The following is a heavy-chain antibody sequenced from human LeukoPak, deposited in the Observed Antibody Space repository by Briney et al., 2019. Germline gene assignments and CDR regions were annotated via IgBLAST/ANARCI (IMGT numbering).Heavy chain of an antibody. J-gene: IGHJ4*02. V-gene: IGHV1-46*01. Sequence: ASVKVSCKASGYTFTAYYMHWVRQAPGQGLEWMGVIDPSGGSTSYAQRFQDRVTMTSDTSTSTVYMELSSLRSDDTAVYYCARDLGYYDSSGYYPDFDYWGQGTLVTVSS. CDR3: ARDLGYYDSSGYYPDFDY. CDR1: GYTFTAYY. CDR2: IDPSGGST. D-gene: IGHD3-22*01.